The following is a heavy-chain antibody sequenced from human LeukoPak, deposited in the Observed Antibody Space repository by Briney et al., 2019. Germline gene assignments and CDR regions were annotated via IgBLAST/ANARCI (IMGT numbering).Heavy chain of an antibody. Sequence: QPGGSLRLSCAASGFSFSSYAMSWVRQAPGKGLEWVSGISGSGGSTDYRDSVKGRFTISRDNSMNTLYLQMNNLTAEDTAVYYCAKGGSSAWYERDWFDPWGQGTLVTVSS. CDR2: ISGSGGST. D-gene: IGHD6-19*01. CDR3: AKGGSSAWYERDWFDP. CDR1: GFSFSSYA. V-gene: IGHV3-23*01. J-gene: IGHJ5*02.